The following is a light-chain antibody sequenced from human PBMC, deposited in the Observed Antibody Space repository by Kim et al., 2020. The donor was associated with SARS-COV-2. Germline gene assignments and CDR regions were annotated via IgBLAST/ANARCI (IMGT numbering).Light chain of an antibody. CDR2: GAS. CDR1: ESVNSN. V-gene: IGKV3-15*01. CDR3: QQYNDWPPFT. Sequence: VSQRERATLSCRASESVNSNLAWYQQKPGQAPRLLIYGASTRATGIPARFSGSGSGTEFTLTISSLQSEDFAVYYCQQYNDWPPFTFGPGTKWISN. J-gene: IGKJ3*01.